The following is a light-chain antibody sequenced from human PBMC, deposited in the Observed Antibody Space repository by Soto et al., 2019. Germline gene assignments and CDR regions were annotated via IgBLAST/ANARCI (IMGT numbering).Light chain of an antibody. Sequence: EIVFTQSPGTLSLSPGERATLSCRASQSVSSSYLAWYQQKPAQATRLLIYGASTRATGIPARFSGSGSGTEFILTISSLQSEDFAVFYCQQYNNWRPLTFGGGTKVDIK. CDR2: GAS. CDR1: QSVSSSY. CDR3: QQYNNWRPLT. V-gene: IGKV3-15*01. J-gene: IGKJ4*01.